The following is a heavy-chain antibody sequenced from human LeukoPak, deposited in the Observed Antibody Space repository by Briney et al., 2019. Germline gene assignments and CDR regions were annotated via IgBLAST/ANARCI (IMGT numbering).Heavy chain of an antibody. D-gene: IGHD6-6*01. V-gene: IGHV3-30*03. J-gene: IGHJ4*02. CDR3: ALWGLSNSSRKQVDY. Sequence: QPGGSLRLSCAASGFTFSSYGMHWVRQAPGKGLEWVAVISYDGSNKYYADSVKGRFTISRDNSKNTLYLQMNSLRAEDTAVYYCALWGLSNSSRKQVDYWGQGTLVTVSS. CDR2: ISYDGSNK. CDR1: GFTFSSYG.